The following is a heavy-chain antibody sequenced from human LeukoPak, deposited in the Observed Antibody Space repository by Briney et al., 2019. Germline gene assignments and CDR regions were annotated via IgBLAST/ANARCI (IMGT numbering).Heavy chain of an antibody. CDR1: GFTFSSYA. CDR3: AKEGLYYDFWTPKPFFDY. CDR2: ISGSGGST. D-gene: IGHD3-3*01. J-gene: IGHJ4*02. V-gene: IGHV3-23*01. Sequence: PGGSLRLSCAASGFTFSSYAMSWVRQAPGKGLEWVSAISGSGGSTYYADSVKGRFTISRDNSKNTLYLQMNSLRAEDTAVYYCAKEGLYYDFWTPKPFFDYWGQGTLVTVSS.